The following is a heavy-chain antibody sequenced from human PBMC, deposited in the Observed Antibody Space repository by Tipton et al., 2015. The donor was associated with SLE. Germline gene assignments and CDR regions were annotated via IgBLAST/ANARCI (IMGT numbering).Heavy chain of an antibody. V-gene: IGHV3-73*01. J-gene: IGHJ4*02. CDR2: IRSKANSYAT. Sequence: LSLTCAASGFTFSGSAMHWVRQASGKGLEWVGRIRSKANSYATAYAASVKGRFTISRDDSKNTAYLQMNSLKTEDTAVYYCTRPGVTMVQGVIDYWGQGTLVTVSS. CDR3: TRPGVTMVQGVIDY. CDR1: GFTFSGSA. D-gene: IGHD3-10*01.